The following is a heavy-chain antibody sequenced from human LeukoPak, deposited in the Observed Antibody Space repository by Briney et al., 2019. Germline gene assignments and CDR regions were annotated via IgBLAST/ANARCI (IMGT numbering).Heavy chain of an antibody. Sequence: GGSLRLSCAASGFTFSSYAMHWVRQAPGKGLEWVAVISYDGSNKYYADSVKGRFTISRDNSKNTLYLQMNSLRAEDTAVYYCARAWYGVVDYFDYWGQGTLVTVSS. CDR2: ISYDGSNK. CDR3: ARAWYGVVDYFDY. CDR1: GFTFSSYA. J-gene: IGHJ4*02. V-gene: IGHV3-30-3*01. D-gene: IGHD2-15*01.